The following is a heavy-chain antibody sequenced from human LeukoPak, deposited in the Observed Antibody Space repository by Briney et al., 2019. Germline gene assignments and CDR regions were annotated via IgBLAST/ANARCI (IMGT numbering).Heavy chain of an antibody. CDR3: AREASEYFGSNGYYYSLDY. J-gene: IGHJ4*02. Sequence: ASVKVSCRASGYTFTNYYIYWVRQAPGQGLEWVGLIKPSADSTSYAQRFQGRVTMTRDMSTYTVYMELSSLRYDDTAVYYCAREASEYFGSNGYYYSLDYWGQGTLVTVSS. V-gene: IGHV1-46*01. CDR1: GYTFTNYY. CDR2: IKPSADST. D-gene: IGHD3-22*01.